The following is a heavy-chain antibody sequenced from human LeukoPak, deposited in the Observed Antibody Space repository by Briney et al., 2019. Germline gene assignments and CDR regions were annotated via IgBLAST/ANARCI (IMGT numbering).Heavy chain of an antibody. D-gene: IGHD3-22*01. Sequence: ASVKVSCKASGYTFTSYGISWVLQAPGQGLEWMGWISAYNGNTNYAQKLQGRVNMNTDTSTSTAYMELRSLRSDDTAVYYCARDRGGRGYYDSSGYYRDAFDIWGQGTMVTVSS. J-gene: IGHJ3*02. CDR1: GYTFTSYG. CDR3: ARDRGGRGYYDSSGYYRDAFDI. V-gene: IGHV1-18*01. CDR2: ISAYNGNT.